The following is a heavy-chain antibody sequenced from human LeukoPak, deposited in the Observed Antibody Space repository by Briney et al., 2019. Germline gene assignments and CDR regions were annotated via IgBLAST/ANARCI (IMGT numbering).Heavy chain of an antibody. D-gene: IGHD2-15*01. V-gene: IGHV5-51*01. J-gene: IGHJ3*02. Sequence: GESLKISCKGSGYSFTSYWIGWVRQMPGKGLEWMGIIYPGDSDTRYSPSFQGQVTISADKSISTAYPQWSSLKASDTAMYYCARGIVVVVAANSDAFDIWGQGTMVTVSS. CDR1: GYSFTSYW. CDR2: IYPGDSDT. CDR3: ARGIVVVVAANSDAFDI.